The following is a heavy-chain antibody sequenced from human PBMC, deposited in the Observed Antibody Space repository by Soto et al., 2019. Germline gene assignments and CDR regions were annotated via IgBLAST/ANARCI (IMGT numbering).Heavy chain of an antibody. CDR1: GYTFTGYY. CDR3: ARVVAAGRNNLFLLRGNYGMDV. J-gene: IGHJ6*02. V-gene: IGHV1-2*02. D-gene: IGHD6-13*01. Sequence: ASVKVSCKASGYTFTGYYMHWVRQAPGQGLEWMGWINPNSGGTNYAQKFQGRVTMTRDTSISTAYMELSRLRSDDTAVYYCARVVAAGRNNLFLLRGNYGMDVWGQGTTVTVSS. CDR2: INPNSGGT.